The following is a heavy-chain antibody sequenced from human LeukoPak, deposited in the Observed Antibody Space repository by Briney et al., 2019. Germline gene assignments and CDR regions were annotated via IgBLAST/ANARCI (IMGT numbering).Heavy chain of an antibody. CDR2: IIPILGIA. CDR1: GGTFSSYA. Sequence: SVKVSCKASGGTFSSYAISWVRQAPGQGLEWMGRIIPILGIANYAQKFQGRVTITADKSTSTAYMELSSLRSEDTAVYYCARDGTLWFGELSWFDPWGQGTLVTVSS. J-gene: IGHJ5*02. V-gene: IGHV1-69*04. D-gene: IGHD3-10*01. CDR3: ARDGTLWFGELSWFDP.